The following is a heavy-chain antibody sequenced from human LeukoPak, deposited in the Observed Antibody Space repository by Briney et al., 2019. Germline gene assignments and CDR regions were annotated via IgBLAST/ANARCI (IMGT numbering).Heavy chain of an antibody. CDR3: ATPGSGSYYYFDY. CDR1: GFTVSSNY. Sequence: GGSLRLSCAASGFTVSSNYMSWVRQAPGKGLEWVSAISGSGGSTYYADSVKGRFTISRDNSKNTLYLQMNSLRAEDTAVYYCATPGSGSYYYFDYWGQGTLVTVSS. CDR2: ISGSGGST. V-gene: IGHV3-23*01. J-gene: IGHJ4*02. D-gene: IGHD3-10*01.